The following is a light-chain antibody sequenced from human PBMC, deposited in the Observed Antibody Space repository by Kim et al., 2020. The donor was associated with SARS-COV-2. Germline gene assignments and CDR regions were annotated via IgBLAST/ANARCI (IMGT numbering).Light chain of an antibody. Sequence: EIVLTQSPGTLSLSPGERATLSCRASQSVSSNYLAWYQQKPGQAPRLLIYDASSRVTGIPDRFSGSGSGTDFTLTISRLEPEDFAVYYCQQYGSSPYTFGQGTKLEI. CDR3: QQYGSSPYT. V-gene: IGKV3-20*01. CDR1: QSVSSNY. CDR2: DAS. J-gene: IGKJ2*01.